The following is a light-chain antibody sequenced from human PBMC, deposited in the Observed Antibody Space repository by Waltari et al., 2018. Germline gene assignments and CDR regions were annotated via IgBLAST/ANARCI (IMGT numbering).Light chain of an antibody. CDR3: SSYAVNNHLI. J-gene: IGLJ2*01. Sequence: QSALTQPPSASGSPGQSVTISCTGTSSDLGGSNFVSWYQQHPGEAPKVMIYEINKRPSGVPDRFSGSKSGNTASLTVSGLQAEDEAEYFCSSYAVNNHLIFGGGTKLTVL. CDR1: SSDLGGSNF. CDR2: EIN. V-gene: IGLV2-8*01.